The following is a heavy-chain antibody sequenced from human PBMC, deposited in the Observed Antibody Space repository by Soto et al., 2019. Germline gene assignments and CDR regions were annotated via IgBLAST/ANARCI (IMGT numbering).Heavy chain of an antibody. CDR3: AKAYGAGRYYYYYGMDV. D-gene: IGHD3-10*01. CDR2: ISYDGSNK. J-gene: IGHJ6*02. Sequence: QVQLVESGGGVVQPGRSLRLSCAASGFTFSSYGMHWVRQAPGKGLEGVAVISYDGSNKYYADSVKGRFTISRDNSKNTLYLQMNSLRAEDTAVYYCAKAYGAGRYYYYYGMDVWGQGTTVTVSS. V-gene: IGHV3-30*18. CDR1: GFTFSSYG.